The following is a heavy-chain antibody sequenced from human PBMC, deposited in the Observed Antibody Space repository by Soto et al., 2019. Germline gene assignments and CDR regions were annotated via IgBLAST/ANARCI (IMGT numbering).Heavy chain of an antibody. Sequence: QVQLQESGPGLVKPSQTLSLACTVSGGSISSGGYYWSWIRQHPGKGLEWIGYIYYSGSTYYNPSLKSRVTISVDTSKNQFSLKLSSVTAADTAVYYCARGEHYYGSGSYYPHWFDPWGQGTLVTVSS. CDR3: ARGEHYYGSGSYYPHWFDP. V-gene: IGHV4-31*03. CDR2: IYYSGST. CDR1: GGSISSGGYY. D-gene: IGHD3-10*01. J-gene: IGHJ5*02.